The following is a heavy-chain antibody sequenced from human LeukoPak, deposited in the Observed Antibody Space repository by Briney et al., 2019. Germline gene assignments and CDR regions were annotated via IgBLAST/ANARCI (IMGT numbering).Heavy chain of an antibody. J-gene: IGHJ4*02. Sequence: SETLSLTCAVYGGSFSGYYWSWIRQPPGKGLEGIGEINHSGSTNYNPSLKSRVTISVDTSKNQFSLKLSSVTAADTAVYYCARVASSMTQPYWGQGTLVTVSS. CDR1: GGSFSGYY. CDR2: INHSGST. V-gene: IGHV4-34*01. CDR3: ARVASSMTQPY. D-gene: IGHD2-21*02.